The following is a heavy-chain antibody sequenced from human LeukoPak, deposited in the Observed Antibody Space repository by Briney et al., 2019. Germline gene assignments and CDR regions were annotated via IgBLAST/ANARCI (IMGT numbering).Heavy chain of an antibody. D-gene: IGHD6-19*01. CDR3: AKTDSAQWLVPDAFDI. CDR1: GFTFSSYS. CDR2: ISSSSTTI. J-gene: IGHJ3*02. V-gene: IGHV3-48*04. Sequence: GGSLRLSCAASGFTFSSYSMNWVRQAPGKGLECISYISSSSTTIYYADSVKGRFTISRDNAKNSLYLQMNSLRAEDTALYYCAKTDSAQWLVPDAFDIWGQGTMVTVSS.